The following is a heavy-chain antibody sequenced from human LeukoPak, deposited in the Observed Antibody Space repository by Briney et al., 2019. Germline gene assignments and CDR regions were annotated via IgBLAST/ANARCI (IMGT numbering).Heavy chain of an antibody. J-gene: IGHJ3*02. V-gene: IGHV4-59*08. D-gene: IGHD6-19*01. CDR3: ARPGAVADAFDI. CDR2: IYYGGST. Sequence: PSETLSLTCTVSGGSISSPYWTWIRQPPGKGLEWIGYIYYGGSTDYSPSLKSRATISLDTSKNQFSLHLTSVTAADTAVYYYARPGAVADAFDIWGQGTMVTVSS. CDR1: GGSISSPY.